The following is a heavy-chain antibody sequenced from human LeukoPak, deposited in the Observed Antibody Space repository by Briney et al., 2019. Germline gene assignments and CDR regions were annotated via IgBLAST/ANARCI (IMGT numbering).Heavy chain of an antibody. CDR2: ISSSSSYI. Sequence: PGGSLRLSCAASGFTFSSYSMNWVRQAPGKGLEWVSSISSSSSYIYYADSVKGRFTISRDNAKNSLYLQMNSLRAEDTAVYYCTADCGGDCYSGYWGQGTLVTVSS. D-gene: IGHD2-21*02. J-gene: IGHJ4*02. CDR1: GFTFSSYS. V-gene: IGHV3-21*01. CDR3: TADCGGDCYSGY.